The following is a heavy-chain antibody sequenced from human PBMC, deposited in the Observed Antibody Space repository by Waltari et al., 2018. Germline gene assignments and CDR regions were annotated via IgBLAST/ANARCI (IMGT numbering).Heavy chain of an antibody. D-gene: IGHD6-19*01. J-gene: IGHJ4*02. CDR3: AGLNSSGWSSFDY. V-gene: IGHV4-59*01. CDR1: GGSISSYY. CDR2: IYYSGST. Sequence: QVQLQESGPGLVKPSETLSLTCTVSGGSISSYYWSWIRQPPGKGLEWIGYIYYSGSTNDNPSLKSRVTISVDTSKNQFSLKRSSVTAADTAVYYCAGLNSSGWSSFDYWGQGTLVTVSS.